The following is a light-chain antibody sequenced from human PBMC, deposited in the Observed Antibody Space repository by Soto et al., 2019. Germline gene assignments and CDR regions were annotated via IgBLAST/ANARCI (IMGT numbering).Light chain of an antibody. CDR2: KAS. V-gene: IGKV1-5*03. J-gene: IGKJ1*01. CDR3: QQYNSYRRT. CDR1: QSISSW. Sequence: DIQMTQSPSTLSASVGDRVTITCRASQSISSWLAWYQQKPGKAPKLLIYKASSLESGVPTRFSGSGSGTEFPLTISSLQPDYFANYYCQQYNSYRRTFGQGTKVEIK.